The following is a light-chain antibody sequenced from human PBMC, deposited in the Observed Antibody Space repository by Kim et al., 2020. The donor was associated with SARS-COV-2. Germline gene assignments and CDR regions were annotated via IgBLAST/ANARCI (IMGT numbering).Light chain of an antibody. J-gene: IGKJ4*01. CDR3: QQANGFPLT. CDR2: PAP. Sequence: DIQMTQSPSSVSASVGDRVTITCQASQGIGPYLAWYQQNPGQVPKLLIHPAPLLQSGVPSRFSGSESGTDFTLTISSLQPEDVATYYCQQANGFPLTFGGGTKVDSK. V-gene: IGKV1-12*01. CDR1: QGIGPY.